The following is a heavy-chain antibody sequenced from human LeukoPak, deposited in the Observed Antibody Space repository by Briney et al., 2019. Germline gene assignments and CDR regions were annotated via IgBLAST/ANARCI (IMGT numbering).Heavy chain of an antibody. CDR2: ISWDGGST. CDR3: AKDIGVTMVRGVFDY. D-gene: IGHD3-10*01. J-gene: IGHJ4*02. V-gene: IGHV3-43D*03. Sequence: GGSLRLSCAASGFTFDDYAMHWVRQAPGKGLEWVSLISWDGGSTYYADSVKGQFTISRDNSKNSLYLQMNSLRAEDTALYYCAKDIGVTMVRGVFDYWGQGTLVTVSS. CDR1: GFTFDDYA.